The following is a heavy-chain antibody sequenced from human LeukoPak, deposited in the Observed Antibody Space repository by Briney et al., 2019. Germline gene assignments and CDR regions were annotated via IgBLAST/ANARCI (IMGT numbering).Heavy chain of an antibody. Sequence: ASVKVSCKASGYTFTSYDINWVRQATGQGLEWMGWISAYNGNTNYAQKLQGRVTMTTDTSTSTAYMELRSLRSDDTAVYYCARDRGLEIYDSSGYNHWGQGTLVTVSS. CDR3: ARDRGLEIYDSSGYNH. D-gene: IGHD3-22*01. CDR2: ISAYNGNT. J-gene: IGHJ4*02. CDR1: GYTFTSYD. V-gene: IGHV1-18*01.